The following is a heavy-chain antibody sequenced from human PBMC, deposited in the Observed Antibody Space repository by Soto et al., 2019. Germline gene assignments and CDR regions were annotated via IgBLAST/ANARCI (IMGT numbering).Heavy chain of an antibody. D-gene: IGHD3-22*01. CDR2: ISGSGGST. J-gene: IGHJ4*02. CDR1: GFTFSSYA. Sequence: GGSLRLSCAASGFTFSSYAMSWVRQAPGKGLEGVSAISGSGGSTYYADSVKGRFTISRDNSKNTLYLQMNSLRAEDTAVYYCAKGRTYYYDSSGYAPGDDYWGQGTLVTVSS. CDR3: AKGRTYYYDSSGYAPGDDY. V-gene: IGHV3-23*01.